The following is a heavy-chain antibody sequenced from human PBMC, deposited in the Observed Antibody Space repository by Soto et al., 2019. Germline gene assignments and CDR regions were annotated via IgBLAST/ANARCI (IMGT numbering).Heavy chain of an antibody. D-gene: IGHD2-2*01. V-gene: IGHV1-69*12. CDR1: GGTFSSYA. J-gene: IGHJ6*02. CDR2: IIPIFGTA. Sequence: QVQLVQSGAEVKKPGSSVKVSCKASGGTFSSYAISWVRQAPGQGLEWMGGIIPIFGTANYAQKFQGRVKIPAGESTSTAYMEVSSQKSEDTDVDYWGSDIVLVPAADRGGAYYYGMDVWGQGTTVTVSS. CDR3: GSDIVLVPAADRGGAYYYGMDV.